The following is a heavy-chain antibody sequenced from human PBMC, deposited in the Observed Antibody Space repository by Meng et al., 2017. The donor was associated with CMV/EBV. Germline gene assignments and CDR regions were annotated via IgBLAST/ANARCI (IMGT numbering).Heavy chain of an antibody. CDR1: GYTFTSYA. D-gene: IGHD2-2*02. CDR2: IIPILGIA. CDR3: AGRYCSSTSCYTHGYGAFDI. V-gene: IGHV1-69*10. J-gene: IGHJ3*02. Sequence: SVKVSCKASGYTFTSYAISWVRQAPGQGLEWMGGIIPILGIANYAQKFQGRVTITADKSTSTAYMELSSLRSEDTAVYYCAGRYCSSTSCYTHGYGAFDIWGQGTMVTVSS.